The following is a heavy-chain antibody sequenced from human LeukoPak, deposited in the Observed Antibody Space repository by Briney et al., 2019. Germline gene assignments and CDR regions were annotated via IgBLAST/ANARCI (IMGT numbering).Heavy chain of an antibody. D-gene: IGHD1-26*01. CDR1: GFTFSSYA. CDR2: ISYDGSNK. V-gene: IGHV3-30-3*01. CDR3: ARGLRGSYYSPFDY. J-gene: IGHJ4*02. Sequence: GGSLRLSCAAPGFTFSSYAMHWVRQAPGKGLEWVAVISYDGSNKYYADSVKGRFTISRDNSKNTLYLQMNSLRAEDTAVYYCARGLRGSYYSPFDYWGQGTLVTVSS.